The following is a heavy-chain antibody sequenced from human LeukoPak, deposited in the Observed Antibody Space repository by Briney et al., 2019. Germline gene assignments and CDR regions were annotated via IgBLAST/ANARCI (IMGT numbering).Heavy chain of an antibody. CDR2: IYTSGST. V-gene: IGHV4-61*02. CDR1: GGSISSGSYY. J-gene: IGHJ5*02. Sequence: PSETLSLTCTVSGGSISSGSYYWSWIRQPAGKGLEWIGRIYTSGSTNYNPSLKSRVTISVDTSKNQFSLKLSSVTAADTAVYYCASSGIAAHNGWFDPWGQGTLVTISS. D-gene: IGHD6-6*01. CDR3: ASSGIAAHNGWFDP.